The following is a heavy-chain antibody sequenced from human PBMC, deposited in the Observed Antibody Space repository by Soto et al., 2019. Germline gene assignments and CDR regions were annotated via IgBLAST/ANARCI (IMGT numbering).Heavy chain of an antibody. D-gene: IGHD5-12*01. CDR3: ARGFGGYAVDY. Sequence: GGSLRLSCAASGFTFSDYYMSWIRQAPGKGLEWVSYMSTSGRTKYYADSVKGRFTISRDDARNSLYLHMTTLTAADTAVYYCARGFGGYAVDYWGQGTLVTVSS. CDR2: MSTSGRTK. J-gene: IGHJ4*02. CDR1: GFTFSDYY. V-gene: IGHV3-11*01.